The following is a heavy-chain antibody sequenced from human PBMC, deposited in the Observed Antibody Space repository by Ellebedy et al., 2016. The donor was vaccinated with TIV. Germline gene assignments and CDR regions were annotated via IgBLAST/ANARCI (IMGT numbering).Heavy chain of an antibody. Sequence: SETLSLXCAVSGGSISSSNWWSWVRPPPEKGLEWIGEIYHSGSTNYNPSLKSRVTISIDTSKNQFYLRLSSVTAADTGVYYCARDRDIVGYYYGLDVWGQGTTVTVSS. CDR1: GGSISSSNW. J-gene: IGHJ6*02. V-gene: IGHV4-4*02. D-gene: IGHD3-16*01. CDR2: IYHSGST. CDR3: ARDRDIVGYYYGLDV.